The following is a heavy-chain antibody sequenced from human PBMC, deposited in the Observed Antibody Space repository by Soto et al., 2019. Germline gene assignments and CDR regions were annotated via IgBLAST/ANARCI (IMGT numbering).Heavy chain of an antibody. CDR3: ARTMVRGVIRPDGMDV. Sequence: QVQVVESGGGVVQPGRSLRLSCAASGFTFSSYGMHWVRQAPGKGLEWVAVIWYDGSNKYYADSVKGRFTISRDNSKNTLYLQMNSLRAEDTAVYYCARTMVRGVIRPDGMDVWGQGTTDSVSS. CDR2: IWYDGSNK. V-gene: IGHV3-33*01. D-gene: IGHD3-10*01. CDR1: GFTFSSYG. J-gene: IGHJ6*02.